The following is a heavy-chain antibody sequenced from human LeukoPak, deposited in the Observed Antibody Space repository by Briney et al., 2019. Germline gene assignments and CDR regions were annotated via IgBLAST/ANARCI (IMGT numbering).Heavy chain of an antibody. Sequence: SVKVSCKASGYTFTGYYMHWVRQAPGQGLEWMGGIIPIFGTANYAQKFQGRVTITADESTSTAYMELSILRSEDTAVYYCARDHSSGLYYFDYWGQGTLVTVSS. CDR2: IIPIFGTA. CDR1: GYTFTGYY. CDR3: ARDHSSGLYYFDY. V-gene: IGHV1-69*13. D-gene: IGHD6-19*01. J-gene: IGHJ4*02.